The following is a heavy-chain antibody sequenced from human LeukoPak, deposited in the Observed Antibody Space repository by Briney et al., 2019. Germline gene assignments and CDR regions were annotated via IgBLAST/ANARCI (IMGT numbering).Heavy chain of an antibody. CDR3: ARDPGDY. CDR1: GFTFSEYG. CDR2: ISSSSSAI. D-gene: IGHD3-10*01. J-gene: IGHJ4*02. Sequence: GGSLRLSCGASGFTFSEYGMNWVRQAPEKGLEWVSYISSSSSAIFYADSVKGRFTISRDNAKNSLYLQMNSLRDEDTAVYFCARDPGDYWGQGTLVTVSS. V-gene: IGHV3-48*02.